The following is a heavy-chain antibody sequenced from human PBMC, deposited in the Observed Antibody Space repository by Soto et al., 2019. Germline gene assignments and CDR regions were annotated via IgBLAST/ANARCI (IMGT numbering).Heavy chain of an antibody. V-gene: IGHV4-34*01. D-gene: IGHD3-16*02. J-gene: IGHJ4*02. CDR2: INHSGST. CDR3: ARLMITFGGVIVMSYYY. CDR1: GGSFSGYY. Sequence: QVQLQQWGAGLLKPSETLSLTCAVYGGSFSGYYWSWIRQPPGKGLEWIGEINHSGSTNYNPSLKSRVTISVDTSKNQFSLKLSSVTGADTAVYYCARLMITFGGVIVMSYYYRGQGTLVTVSS.